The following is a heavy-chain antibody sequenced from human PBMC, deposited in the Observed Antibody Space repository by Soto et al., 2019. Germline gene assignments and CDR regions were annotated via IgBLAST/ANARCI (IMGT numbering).Heavy chain of an antibody. V-gene: IGHV1-2*02. CDR3: ARYGEYGFFDF. CDR1: GYTFTGYH. J-gene: IGHJ4*02. Sequence: ASVKGSCKASGYTFTGYHMHWVRQAPGQGLEWMGWISPYNGDTNYAQKLQGRVTMTRDTTKSTAYMELRRLRSDDTAVYYCARYGEYGFFDFWGQGTLVTISS. D-gene: IGHD4-17*01. CDR2: ISPYNGDT.